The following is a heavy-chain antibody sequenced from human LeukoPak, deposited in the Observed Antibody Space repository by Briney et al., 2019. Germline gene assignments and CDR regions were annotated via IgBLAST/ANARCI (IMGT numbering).Heavy chain of an antibody. CDR2: ISSSGSTI. Sequence: GGSLRLSCAASGFTFSSYEMNWVRQAPGKGLEWVSYISSSGSTIYYADSVKGRFTISRDNSKNTLYLQMNSLRAEDTAVYYCATLSPSYGDYVFAFDIWGQGTMVTVSS. CDR3: ATLSPSYGDYVFAFDI. J-gene: IGHJ3*02. D-gene: IGHD4-17*01. V-gene: IGHV3-48*03. CDR1: GFTFSSYE.